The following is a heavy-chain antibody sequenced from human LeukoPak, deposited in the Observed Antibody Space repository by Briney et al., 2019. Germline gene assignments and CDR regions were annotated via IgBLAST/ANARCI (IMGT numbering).Heavy chain of an antibody. J-gene: IGHJ3*02. D-gene: IGHD2-15*01. Sequence: PGGSLRLSCAASGFTFSSYWMSWVRQAPGKGLEWVANIKQDGSEKYYVDSVKGRFTISRDNAKNSLYLQMNSLRAEDTAVYYCARDLGYRDCSGGSCYSNAFDIWGQGTMVTVSS. CDR1: GFTFSSYW. CDR2: IKQDGSEK. CDR3: ARDLGYRDCSGGSCYSNAFDI. V-gene: IGHV3-7*01.